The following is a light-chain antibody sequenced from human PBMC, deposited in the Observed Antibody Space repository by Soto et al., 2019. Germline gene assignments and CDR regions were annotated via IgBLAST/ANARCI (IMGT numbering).Light chain of an antibody. Sequence: VLTQSPGTLSLSPGERATLSCRASQSISSSYLAWYQKKPGQAPRLLIYGASSRATGIPERFSGSGSGTDFTLTISRLEPEDFAVYYCQQYGSSPLYTFGQGTKLEI. CDR3: QQYGSSPLYT. V-gene: IGKV3-20*01. CDR1: QSISSSY. J-gene: IGKJ2*01. CDR2: GAS.